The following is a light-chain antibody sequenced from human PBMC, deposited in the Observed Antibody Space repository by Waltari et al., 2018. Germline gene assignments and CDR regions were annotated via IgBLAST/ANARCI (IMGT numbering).Light chain of an antibody. J-gene: IGLJ2*01. CDR2: EVS. V-gene: IGLV2-8*01. Sequence: QSALTQPPSASGSLGQSVTISCTGTSSDVGASNYVSWYQQNPGKAPKLMIFEVSKRPSGVPERFSGSSAGNTASLTVSGLQAEDEADYYCSSDAGSNNYVILGGGTKLTVL. CDR1: SSDVGASNY. CDR3: SSDAGSNNYVI.